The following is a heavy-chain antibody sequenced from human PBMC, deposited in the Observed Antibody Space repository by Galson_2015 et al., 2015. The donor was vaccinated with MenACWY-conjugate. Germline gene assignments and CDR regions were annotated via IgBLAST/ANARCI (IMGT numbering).Heavy chain of an antibody. Sequence: SETLSLTCTVSGRSVSSPTSYWSWIRQPPGKGLEWIGEIYQSGPANYNPSLMSRVTISLDKSKNQFSLKLTSMTAADTAIYYCARDFSPPPGVASPGSDVFQLWGQGTKVTVSS. CDR2: IYQSGPA. D-gene: IGHD1-1*01. J-gene: IGHJ3*01. CDR1: GRSVSSPTSY. V-gene: IGHV4-61*01. CDR3: ARDFSPPPGVASPGSDVFQL.